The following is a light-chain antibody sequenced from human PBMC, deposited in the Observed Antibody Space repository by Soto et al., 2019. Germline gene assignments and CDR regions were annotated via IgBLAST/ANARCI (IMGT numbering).Light chain of an antibody. CDR3: QHYNSYSEA. J-gene: IGKJ1*01. CDR1: QGISSW. V-gene: IGKV1-5*03. CDR2: KAS. Sequence: DIHMTQSASSLSSSLGDRVTITCRASQGISSWLAWYQQKPGKAPNLLIYKASTLKSGVPSRFSGSGSGTEFTLTISSLQPDDFATYYCQHYNSYSEAFGQGTKVDIK.